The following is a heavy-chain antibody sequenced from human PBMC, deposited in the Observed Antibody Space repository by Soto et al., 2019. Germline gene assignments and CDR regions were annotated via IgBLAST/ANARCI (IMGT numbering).Heavy chain of an antibody. D-gene: IGHD5-18*01. Sequence: QVQLVQSGAEVKKPGSSVKVSCKASGGTFSSYAISWVRQAPGQGLEWMGGIIPIFGTANYAQKFQGRVTITADESTSTAYMEPSSLRSEDTAVYYWARATSPRDSYGLLLAFDIWGQGKMVTVSS. CDR2: IIPIFGTA. CDR1: GGTFSSYA. V-gene: IGHV1-69*01. J-gene: IGHJ3*02. CDR3: ARATSPRDSYGLLLAFDI.